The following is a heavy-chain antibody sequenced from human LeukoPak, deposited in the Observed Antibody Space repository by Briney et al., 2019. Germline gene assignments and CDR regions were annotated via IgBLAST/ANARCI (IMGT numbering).Heavy chain of an antibody. D-gene: IGHD6-6*01. CDR1: GFTFSSYT. CDR3: AKALVLDY. Sequence: GGSLRLSCAASGFTFSSYTMNWVRQAPGKGLEWVSIISSGSSYIHYADSVKGRFTISRDNSENTLYLQMNSLRAEDTAVYYCAKALVLDYWGQGTLVTVSS. V-gene: IGHV3-21*01. CDR2: ISSGSSYI. J-gene: IGHJ4*02.